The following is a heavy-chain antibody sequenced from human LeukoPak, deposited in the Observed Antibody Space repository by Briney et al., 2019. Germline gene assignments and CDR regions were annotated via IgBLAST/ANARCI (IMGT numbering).Heavy chain of an antibody. CDR2: IKEDGSEQ. V-gene: IGHV3-7*03. D-gene: IGHD2-15*01. Sequence: GGSLRLSCEASGFIFNNYWMSWVRQTPGEGLEWVANIKEDGSEQYYVDSVKGRFTITRDNAKNLLYLQVNSLRAEDTAVYYCAKSPVPYCSGGSCYGMDVWGQGTTVTVSS. CDR3: AKSPVPYCSGGSCYGMDV. CDR1: GFIFNNYW. J-gene: IGHJ6*02.